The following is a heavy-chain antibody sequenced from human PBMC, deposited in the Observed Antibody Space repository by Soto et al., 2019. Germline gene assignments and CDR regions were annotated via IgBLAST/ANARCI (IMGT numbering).Heavy chain of an antibody. D-gene: IGHD4-17*01. J-gene: IGHJ4*02. CDR2: IYYSGST. V-gene: IGHV4-59*01. Sequence: TSETLSLTCTVSGGSISSYYWSWIRQPPGKGLEWIGYIYYSGSTNYNPSLKSRVTISVDTPKNQFSLKLSSVTAADTAVYYCARVKDYGDYVRFDYWGQGTLVTVSS. CDR1: GGSISSYY. CDR3: ARVKDYGDYVRFDY.